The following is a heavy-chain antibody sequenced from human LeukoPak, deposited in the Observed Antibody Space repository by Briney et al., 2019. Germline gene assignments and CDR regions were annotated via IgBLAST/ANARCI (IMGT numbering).Heavy chain of an antibody. CDR1: GYSISSGYY. J-gene: IGHJ3*02. CDR2: IYHSGST. D-gene: IGHD3-10*01. V-gene: IGHV4-38-2*02. Sequence: SETLSLTCTVSGYSISSGYYWGWIRQPPGKGLEWIGSIYHSGSTYYNPSLKSRVTISVDTSKNQFSLKLSSVTAADTAVYYCAREGLEGSGPNDAFDIWGQGTMVTVSS. CDR3: AREGLEGSGPNDAFDI.